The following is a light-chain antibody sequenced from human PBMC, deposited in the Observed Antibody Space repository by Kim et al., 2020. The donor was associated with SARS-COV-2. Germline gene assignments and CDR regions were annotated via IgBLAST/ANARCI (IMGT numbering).Light chain of an antibody. V-gene: IGKV3-20*01. CDR1: QSVSSSY. Sequence: EIVLTQSPGTLSLSPGERATLSCRASQSVSSSYLAWYQQQPGQAPRLLIYGASSRATGIPDRFSGSGSGTDFTLTISRLEPEDFAVYYCHQYGSSPPYTFGQGTKLDI. CDR2: GAS. CDR3: HQYGSSPPYT. J-gene: IGKJ2*01.